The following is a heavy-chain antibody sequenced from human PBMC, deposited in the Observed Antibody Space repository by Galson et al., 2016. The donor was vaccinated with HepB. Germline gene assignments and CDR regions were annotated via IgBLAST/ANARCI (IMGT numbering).Heavy chain of an antibody. CDR1: GASINDSTW. Sequence: SETLSLTCTVSGASINDSTWWTWVRQAPGRGLEWIGEIYHTGTSNNNPFLSSRFTLSIDTSRNQFSLNLTSATAADTAVYYCARAAVVLGARMVFDPWGQGTLVTVSS. D-gene: IGHD4/OR15-4a*01. CDR3: ARAAVVLGARMVFDP. J-gene: IGHJ5*02. V-gene: IGHV4-4*02. CDR2: IYHTGTS.